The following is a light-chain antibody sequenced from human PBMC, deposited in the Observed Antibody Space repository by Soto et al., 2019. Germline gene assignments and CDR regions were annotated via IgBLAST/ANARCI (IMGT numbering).Light chain of an antibody. V-gene: IGKV3-20*01. CDR3: QQYGSSIT. J-gene: IGKJ4*01. Sequence: ELVLTQSPGTLSLSPGERATPSSTASQTVNSSYLAWYQRKPGQAPRLLIYHASSRATGIPDRFSGSGSWADFTLTISRLEPEDFAVYYCQQYGSSITFGRGTKVDIK. CDR1: QTVNSSY. CDR2: HAS.